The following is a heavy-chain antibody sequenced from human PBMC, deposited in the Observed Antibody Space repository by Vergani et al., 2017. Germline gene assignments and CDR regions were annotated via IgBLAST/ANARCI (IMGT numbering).Heavy chain of an antibody. CDR3: ARESMVATVFDY. J-gene: IGHJ4*02. D-gene: IGHD5-12*01. CDR1: GGSISSGGYY. V-gene: IGHV4-31*03. Sequence: KESGPTLVKPTQTLSLTCTVSGGSISSGGYYWSWIRQHPGKGLEWIGYIYYSGSTYYNPSLKSRVTISVDTSKNQFSLKLSSVTAADTAVYYCARESMVATVFDYWGQGTLVTVSS. CDR2: IYYSGST.